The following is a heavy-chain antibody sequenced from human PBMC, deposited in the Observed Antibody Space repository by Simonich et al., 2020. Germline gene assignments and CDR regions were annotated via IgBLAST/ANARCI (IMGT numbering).Heavy chain of an antibody. J-gene: IGHJ3*02. CDR1: GFPFCRYW. CDR3: ACLGTGDAFEI. V-gene: IGHV3-7*02. Sequence: EVQLVESGGGLVQPGGSLRLSCAASGFPFCRYWLSWVRQAPGRGREGVANIKQNGREKNYVDSGEGRLTIARDNAKATLDLQMNSLSDEETAVYYCACLGTGDAFEIWGQGTMVTVAS. D-gene: IGHD3-9*01. CDR2: IKQNGREK.